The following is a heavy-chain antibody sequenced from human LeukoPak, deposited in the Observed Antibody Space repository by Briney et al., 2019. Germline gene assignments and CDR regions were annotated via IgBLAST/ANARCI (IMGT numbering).Heavy chain of an antibody. D-gene: IGHD3-10*01. CDR3: AREETIFYCALGTYSTYYFDY. Sequence: GGSLRLSCAASGFTFSRYWMSWVRQAPGKGLEWVASIKQDGSEKYFVDSVRGRFTISRDNAKNSLDLQLNSLRADDTAVYYCAREETIFYCALGTYSTYYFDYWGQGTLVTVSS. J-gene: IGHJ4*02. CDR2: IKQDGSEK. CDR1: GFTFSRYW. V-gene: IGHV3-7*01.